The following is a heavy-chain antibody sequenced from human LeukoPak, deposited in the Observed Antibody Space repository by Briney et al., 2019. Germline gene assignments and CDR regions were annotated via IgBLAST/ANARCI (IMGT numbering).Heavy chain of an antibody. Sequence: AGGSLRLSCGASGFTFYVYAIYGVRQGPGRGLEWVSLISGDGGSIYYADSVKGRFAISRDNSKNSLYLQMNSLRTEDTALYYCAKEDYSSSWYALDYWGQGTLVTVSS. CDR1: GFTFYVYA. D-gene: IGHD6-13*01. V-gene: IGHV3-43*02. CDR2: ISGDGGSI. CDR3: AKEDYSSSWYALDY. J-gene: IGHJ4*02.